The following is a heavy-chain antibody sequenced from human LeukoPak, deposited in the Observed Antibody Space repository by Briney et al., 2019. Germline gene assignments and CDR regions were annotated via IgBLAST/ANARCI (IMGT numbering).Heavy chain of an antibody. Sequence: ASVKVSCKASGYTFSSYGISWVRQAPGQGLEWMGRINVYNGNTNYAQKLQGRVTMTTDTSTSTAYMELRRFRSDDTAVYYCARNFYDSSGYDPFDIWGQGTMVTVSS. V-gene: IGHV1-18*01. CDR3: ARNFYDSSGYDPFDI. D-gene: IGHD3-22*01. J-gene: IGHJ3*02. CDR2: INVYNGNT. CDR1: GYTFSSYG.